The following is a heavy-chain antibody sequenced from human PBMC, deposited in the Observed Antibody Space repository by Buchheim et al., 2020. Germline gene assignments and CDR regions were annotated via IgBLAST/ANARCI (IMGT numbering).Heavy chain of an antibody. CDR1: GFTVSSNY. V-gene: IGHV3-66*01. D-gene: IGHD6-6*01. Sequence: EVQLVESGGGLVQPGGSLRLSCAASGFTVSSNYMSWVRQAPGKGLEWVSVIYSGGSTYYADSVKGRFTISRDNSKNTLYLQMNSLRAEDTAVYYCARDAYGSSSGRYYYYGMDVWGQGTT. CDR3: ARDAYGSSSGRYYYYGMDV. CDR2: IYSGGST. J-gene: IGHJ6*02.